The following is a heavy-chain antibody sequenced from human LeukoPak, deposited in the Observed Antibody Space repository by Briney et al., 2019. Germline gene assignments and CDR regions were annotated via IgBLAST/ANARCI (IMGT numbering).Heavy chain of an antibody. D-gene: IGHD3-10*01. CDR3: AKDGRYYFGSGSYPFYS. CDR1: GFPFSNYA. V-gene: IGHV3-23*01. J-gene: IGHJ5*01. CDR2: ISGSGDNT. Sequence: AGGSLRLSCAASGFPFSNYAMSWVRQAPGKGLEWVSAISGSGDNTYYADSVRGRFTISRDNSKDTLYLQMNNLRAVDTAMYYCAKDGRYYFGSGSYPFYSWGQGTLVTVSS.